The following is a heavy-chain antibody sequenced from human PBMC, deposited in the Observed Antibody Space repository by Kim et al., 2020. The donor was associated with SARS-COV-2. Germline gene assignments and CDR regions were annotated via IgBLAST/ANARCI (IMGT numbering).Heavy chain of an antibody. CDR3: AKDVGEGRIYFDH. D-gene: IGHD3-10*01. V-gene: IGHV3-23*01. J-gene: IGHJ4*02. CDR1: GFTFSSYA. Sequence: GGSLRLSCAASGFTFSSYAMTWVRQAPGKGLEWVSSINGRGGTTYDAESVKGRFTISRDNARNTLSLQMNNLKADDTAIYYCAKDVGEGRIYFDHWGQGTLVSVSS. CDR2: INGRGGTT.